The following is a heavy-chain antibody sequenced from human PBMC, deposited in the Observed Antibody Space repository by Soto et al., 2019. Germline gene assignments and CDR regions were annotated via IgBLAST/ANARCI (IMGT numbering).Heavy chain of an antibody. D-gene: IGHD3-16*01. J-gene: IGHJ4*02. CDR3: AGERVWGTSTHFDY. V-gene: IGHV4-31*03. CDR2: IYYSGST. Sequence: QVQLQESGPGLVKPSQTLSLTCTVSGGSISSGGYYWSWIRQHPGKGLEWIGYIYYSGSTYYNPSRRGRFTISEDTSKNQFPLRLGSVTAGDPAVYYCAGERVWGTSTHFDYWGQETLVTVSS. CDR1: GGSISSGGYY.